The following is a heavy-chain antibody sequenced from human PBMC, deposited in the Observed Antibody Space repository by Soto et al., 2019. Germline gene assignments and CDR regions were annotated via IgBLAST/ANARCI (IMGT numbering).Heavy chain of an antibody. D-gene: IGHD3-16*01. CDR2: INHSGST. Sequence: SETLSLTCAVYGGSFSGYYWSWIRQPPGKGLEWIGEINHSGSTNYNPSLKSRVTISVDTSKNQFSLKLSSVTAADTAVYYCERAETATIGGAFDIWGQGTMVTVSS. CDR1: GGSFSGYY. CDR3: ERAETATIGGAFDI. V-gene: IGHV4-34*01. J-gene: IGHJ3*02.